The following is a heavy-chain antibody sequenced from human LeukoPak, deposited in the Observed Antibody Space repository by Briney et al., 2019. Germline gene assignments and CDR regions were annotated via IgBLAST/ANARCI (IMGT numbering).Heavy chain of an antibody. J-gene: IGHJ5*02. CDR1: GFTFRNYG. D-gene: IGHD2-21*02. CDR3: ARDIVVVTAPGDL. CDR2: IWSDGSNK. Sequence: GGSLRLSCAASGFTFRNYGMHWVRQAPGKGLQWVAVIWSDGSNKYYGDSVKGRFTISRDDSKNTLYLQMNGLRAEDTAVYYCARDIVVVTAPGDLWGQGTLVTVSS. V-gene: IGHV3-33*01.